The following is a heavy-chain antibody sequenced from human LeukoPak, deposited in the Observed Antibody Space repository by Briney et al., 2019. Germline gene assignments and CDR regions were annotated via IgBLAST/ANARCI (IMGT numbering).Heavy chain of an antibody. CDR2: ISSNGGST. CDR1: GFTFSSYA. D-gene: IGHD6-13*01. J-gene: IGHJ3*02. V-gene: IGHV3-64*01. Sequence: PGGSLRLSCAASGFTFSSYAMHWVRQAPGKGLEYVSAISSNGGSTYYANSLKGGFTISRDNSKNTLYLQMGSLRAEDMAVYYCARVYSSSWYSAFDIWGQGTMVIVSS. CDR3: ARVYSSSWYSAFDI.